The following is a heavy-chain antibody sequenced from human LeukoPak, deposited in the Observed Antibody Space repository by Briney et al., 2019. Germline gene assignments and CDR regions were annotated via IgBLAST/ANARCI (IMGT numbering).Heavy chain of an antibody. V-gene: IGHV4-4*07. CDR1: GGSISGSY. CDR3: ARGFCSGGSCYLFDS. J-gene: IGHJ4*02. Sequence: PSETLSLTCIVSGGSISGSYWSWIRQPAGKGLEWIGRIYSSGSTNYNPSLKSRVTMSVDTSKNQVSLKLNSVTAADTAVYYCARGFCSGGSCYLFDSWGQGTLVTVSS. D-gene: IGHD2-15*01. CDR2: IYSSGST.